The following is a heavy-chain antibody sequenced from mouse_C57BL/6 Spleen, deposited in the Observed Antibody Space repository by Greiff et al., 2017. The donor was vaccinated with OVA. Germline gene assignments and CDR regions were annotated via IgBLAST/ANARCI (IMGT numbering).Heavy chain of an antibody. V-gene: IGHV1-81*01. CDR2: IYPRSGNT. Sequence: QVQLQQSGAELARPGASVKLSCKASGYTFTRYGISWVKQRTGQGLEWIGEIYPRSGNTYYNEKFKGQATLTADKSSSAADMELRRVTSEESAGYSCARVGGEPFAYWGQGTLGTVSA. CDR3: ARVGGEPFAY. CDR1: GYTFTRYG. J-gene: IGHJ3*01.